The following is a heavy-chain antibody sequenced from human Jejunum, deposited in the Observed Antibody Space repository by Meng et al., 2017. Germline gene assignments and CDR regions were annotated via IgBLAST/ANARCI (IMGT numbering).Heavy chain of an antibody. D-gene: IGHD2-21*02. Sequence: ASVKVFCKTSGYIFNEYYIHWVRQAPGQGLEWIGRINPNSGATNYAQKFHDRVALTRDTSLSTASMELTSLRSDDTAIYYCARSEVVTAVDYWGQGTLVTVSS. CDR1: GYIFNEYY. V-gene: IGHV1-2*06. CDR2: INPNSGAT. CDR3: ARSEVVTAVDY. J-gene: IGHJ4*02.